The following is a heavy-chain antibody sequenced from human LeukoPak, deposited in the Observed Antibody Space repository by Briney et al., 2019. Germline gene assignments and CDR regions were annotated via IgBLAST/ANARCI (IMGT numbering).Heavy chain of an antibody. J-gene: IGHJ5*02. CDR3: ARGRGVRGAKGNWFDP. V-gene: IGHV1-8*01. CDR1: GYTFTSYD. D-gene: IGHD3-10*01. Sequence: ASVKVSRKASGYTFTSYDINWVRQATGQGLEWMGWMNPNSGNTGYAQKFQGRVTMTRNTSISTAYMELSSLRSEDTAVYYCARGRGVRGAKGNWFDPWGQGTLVTVSS. CDR2: MNPNSGNT.